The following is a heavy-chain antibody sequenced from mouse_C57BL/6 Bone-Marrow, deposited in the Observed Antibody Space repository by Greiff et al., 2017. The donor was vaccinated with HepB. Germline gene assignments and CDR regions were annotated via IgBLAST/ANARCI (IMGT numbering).Heavy chain of an antibody. CDR2: ISYSGST. D-gene: IGHD1-1*01. Sequence: DVMLVESGPGLAKPSQTLSLTCSVTGYSITSDYWNWIRKFPGNKLEYMGYISYSGSTYYNPSLKSRISITRDTSKNQYYLQLNSVTTEDTATYYCARLGTTVVAPYYFDYWGQGTTLTVSS. J-gene: IGHJ2*01. CDR1: GYSITSDY. CDR3: ARLGTTVVAPYYFDY. V-gene: IGHV3-8*01.